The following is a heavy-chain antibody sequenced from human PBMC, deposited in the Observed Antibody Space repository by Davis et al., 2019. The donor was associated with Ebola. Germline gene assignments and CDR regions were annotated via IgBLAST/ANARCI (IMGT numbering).Heavy chain of an antibody. CDR2: FSSSGSHI. J-gene: IGHJ4*02. V-gene: IGHV3-21*01. CDR3: AKRSGPFDY. D-gene: IGHD1-26*01. Sequence: GGSLRLSCAASGFTFSTYSMNWVRQAPEKGLEWVSSFSSSGSHIYYADSVKGRFTISRDNSKNTLYLQMNSLRAEDTAVYYCAKRSGPFDYWGQGTLVTVSS. CDR1: GFTFSTYS.